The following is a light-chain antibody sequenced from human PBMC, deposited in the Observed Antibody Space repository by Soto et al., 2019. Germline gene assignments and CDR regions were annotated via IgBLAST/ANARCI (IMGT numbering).Light chain of an antibody. Sequence: EIVLTQSPATLSLSPGARATLSCRASQSVSSYLAWYQQKPGQAHRLLIYDASNRATGIPDRFSGSGSGTDFTLTISSLEPEDFAVDYCQQRSNWPPGLTFGGGTKVEIK. V-gene: IGKV3-11*01. J-gene: IGKJ4*01. CDR3: QQRSNWPPGLT. CDR2: DAS. CDR1: QSVSSY.